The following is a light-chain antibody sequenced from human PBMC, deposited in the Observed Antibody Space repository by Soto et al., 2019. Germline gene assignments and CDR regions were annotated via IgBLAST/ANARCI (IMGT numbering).Light chain of an antibody. Sequence: EIVMTQSPATLSVSPGERATLSCRASQSVSSNLAWYQQKPGQAPRLLIYGASTRATGIPARFSGSGSGTAFTVTIISLQSEDFAVYYCQQYQNLAHFGQGTKLEIK. V-gene: IGKV3-15*01. J-gene: IGKJ2*01. CDR1: QSVSSN. CDR2: GAS. CDR3: QQYQNLAH.